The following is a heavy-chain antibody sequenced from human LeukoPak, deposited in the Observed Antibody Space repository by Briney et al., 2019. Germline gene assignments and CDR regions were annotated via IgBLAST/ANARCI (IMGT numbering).Heavy chain of an antibody. CDR2: IGTAGDT. Sequence: PGGSLRLSCAASGFTFSNYDMHWVRQATGKGLEWVSAIGTAGDTSYPGSLRGRFTMSRENAKNSLYLQMNSLAARDTAVYYCARGSNTHFDYWGQGILVTVSS. D-gene: IGHD2-8*01. CDR3: ARGSNTHFDY. J-gene: IGHJ4*02. CDR1: GFTFSNYD. V-gene: IGHV3-13*04.